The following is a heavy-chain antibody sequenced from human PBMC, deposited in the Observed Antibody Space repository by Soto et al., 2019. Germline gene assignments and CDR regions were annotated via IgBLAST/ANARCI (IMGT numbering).Heavy chain of an antibody. CDR1: GFSLSTSGMC. CDR2: IDWVDDK. J-gene: IGHJ5*02. D-gene: IGHD2-15*01. Sequence: GSGPTLVNPTQTLTLTCTFSGFSLSTSGMCVSWIRQPPGKALEWLALIDWVDDKYYSTSLKTRLSISKDTSKNQVVLTLTNVDPLDTATYYCARMCRGWFDPWGQGTLVTVS. V-gene: IGHV2-70*01. CDR3: ARMCRGWFDP.